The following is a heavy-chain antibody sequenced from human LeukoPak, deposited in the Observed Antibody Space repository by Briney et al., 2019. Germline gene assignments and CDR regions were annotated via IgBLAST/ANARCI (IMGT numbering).Heavy chain of an antibody. CDR2: ISGSGGST. D-gene: IGHD4-17*01. Sequence: GGSLRLSCAASGFTFSGYAMSWVRQAPGKGLEWVPAISGSGGSTYYADSVKGRFTISRDNSKNTLYLQMNSLRAEDTAVYYCAKGGDYSGFDPWGQGTLVTVSS. CDR3: AKGGDYSGFDP. V-gene: IGHV3-23*01. J-gene: IGHJ5*02. CDR1: GFTFSGYA.